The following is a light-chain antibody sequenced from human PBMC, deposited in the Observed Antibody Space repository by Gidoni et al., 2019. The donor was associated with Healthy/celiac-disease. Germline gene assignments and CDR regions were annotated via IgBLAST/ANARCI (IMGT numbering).Light chain of an antibody. CDR3: QQSYSTPRSS. V-gene: IGKV1-39*01. J-gene: IGKJ2*04. Sequence: DIQMTQSPSSLSASVGDRVTITCRASQSISSYLNWYQQKPGKAPTLLIYAASSLQSGVPSRFSGSGSGTDFTITISSLQPEDFATYYCQQSYSTPRSSFGQGTKLEIK. CDR2: AAS. CDR1: QSISSY.